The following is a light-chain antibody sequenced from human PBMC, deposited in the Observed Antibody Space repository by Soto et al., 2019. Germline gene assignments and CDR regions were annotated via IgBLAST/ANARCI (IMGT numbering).Light chain of an antibody. Sequence: EIVLTQSPATLSLSPGERATLSCRASQSLSRYLAWYQQKPGQAPRLLIYDASSRATGIPARFSGSGSGTDFILSISSLGPEDFAVYYCQHRSNWPSFGGGTKVEIK. V-gene: IGKV3-11*01. J-gene: IGKJ4*01. CDR2: DAS. CDR3: QHRSNWPS. CDR1: QSLSRY.